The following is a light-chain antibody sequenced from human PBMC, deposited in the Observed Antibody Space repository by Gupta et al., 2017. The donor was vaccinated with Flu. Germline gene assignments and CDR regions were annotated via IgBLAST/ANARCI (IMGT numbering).Light chain of an antibody. Sequence: SYVLTQPPSVSVAPGKTASLTCAGNNIGSKSVHWYQQEPGQAPVLLVYDDSDRPSGIPQRFSGSNSGNTATLTISRVEAGDEADYYCQVWDSSSDEVVFGRGTKLTVL. CDR1: NIGSKS. CDR2: DDS. CDR3: QVWDSSSDEVV. J-gene: IGLJ3*02. V-gene: IGLV3-21*03.